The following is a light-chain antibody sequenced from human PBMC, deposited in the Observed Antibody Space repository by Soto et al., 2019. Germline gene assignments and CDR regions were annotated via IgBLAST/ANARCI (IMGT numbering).Light chain of an antibody. CDR3: GSYSSARPSYL. V-gene: IGLV2-14*01. CDR1: SSDVGGYNY. CDR2: EVS. Sequence: QSVLTKPAAVSGSRGQSITICCTGTSSDVGGYNYGSWYQQHPGKAPKVMIYEVSNRPSGVSNRFSASKSVNTASLTISGIQSEDEADYCCGSYSSARPSYLFPTGTKVTFL. J-gene: IGLJ1*01.